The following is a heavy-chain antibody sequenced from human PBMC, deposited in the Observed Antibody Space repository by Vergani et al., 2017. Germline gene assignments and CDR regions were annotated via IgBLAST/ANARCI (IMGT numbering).Heavy chain of an antibody. Sequence: QVQLVESAGVVVQPGGSLRLSCAASLFTFSTSVMHCIRQAPGKGLECLAYIGKDVINTRYRDAVKGRFTVSRNNYKDILYLQMDSLRSEDTALYYCAKYLRDSTDGLADSWGPGTLVIVSS. J-gene: IGHJ4*02. CDR2: IGKDVINT. CDR1: LFTFSTSV. D-gene: IGHD2-21*02. CDR3: AKYLRDSTDGLADS. V-gene: IGHV3-30*02.